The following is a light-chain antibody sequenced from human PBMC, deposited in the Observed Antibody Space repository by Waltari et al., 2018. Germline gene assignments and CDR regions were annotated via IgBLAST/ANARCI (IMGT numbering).Light chain of an antibody. CDR1: QSILSSSNTRNF. V-gene: IGKV4-1*01. CDR3: QQYYSDKT. CDR2: WAP. J-gene: IGKJ1*01. Sequence: DIVMTQSPNSRAVSLGERATISCKSSQSILSSSNTRNFLSWYQQKPGQPPKLLIYWAPTRESGVPDRFSGSGSGTDFTLTISSLQAEDVAVYYCQQYYSDKTFGQGTKVEIK.